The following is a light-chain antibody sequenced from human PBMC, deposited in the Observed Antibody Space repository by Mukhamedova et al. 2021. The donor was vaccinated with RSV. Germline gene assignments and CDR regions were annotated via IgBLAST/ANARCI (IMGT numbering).Light chain of an antibody. Sequence: RSSQSLLHSNGYNYLDWYLQKPGQSPQLLIYLGSNRASGVADRFRGRGRGTDFTLKSSRGEAEDVGVYYCMQALQTPYSFGQGT. CDR2: LGS. CDR1: QSLLHSNGYNY. V-gene: IGKV2-28*01. CDR3: MQALQTPYS. J-gene: IGKJ2*03.